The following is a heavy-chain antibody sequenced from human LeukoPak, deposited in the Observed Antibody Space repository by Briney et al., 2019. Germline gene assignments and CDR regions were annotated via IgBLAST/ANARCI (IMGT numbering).Heavy chain of an antibody. J-gene: IGHJ4*02. CDR1: GFTFSSYW. CDR3: TRVVFTGYESDY. Sequence: GGSLRLSCAASGFTFSSYWMSWVRQAPGKGLEWLSSISSGGYTIDYADSVKGRFTISRDNAKNSLYLQMNSLRDEDTAVYYCTRVVFTGYESDYWGQGTRVTVSS. CDR2: ISSGGYTI. V-gene: IGHV3-48*02. D-gene: IGHD5-12*01.